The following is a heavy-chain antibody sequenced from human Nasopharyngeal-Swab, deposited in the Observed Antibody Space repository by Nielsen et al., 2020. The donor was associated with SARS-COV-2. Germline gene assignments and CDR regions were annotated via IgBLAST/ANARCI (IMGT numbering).Heavy chain of an antibody. CDR1: GGTFSSYA. CDR2: IIPIFGTA. J-gene: IGHJ6*02. CDR3: ARGRSLEIKASSSDTYYGMDV. V-gene: IGHV1-69*13. Sequence: SVKVSCKASGGTFSSYAISWVRQAPGQGLEWMGGIIPIFGTANYAQKFQGRVTITADESTSTAYMELSSPRSEDTAVYYCARGRSLEIKASSSDTYYGMDVRGQGTTVTVSS. D-gene: IGHD6-6*01.